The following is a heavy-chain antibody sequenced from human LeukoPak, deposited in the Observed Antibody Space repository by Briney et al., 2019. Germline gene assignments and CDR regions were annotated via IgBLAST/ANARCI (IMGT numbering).Heavy chain of an antibody. CDR2: ISYDGSNK. V-gene: IGHV3-30*03. Sequence: QPGGSLRLSCAASGFTFSSYGMHWVRQAPGKGLEWVAVISYDGSNKYYADSVKGRFTISRDNSKNTLYLQMNSLRAEDTAVYYCAREAVSHRYYDSSGYYDYWGQGTLVTVSS. CDR3: AREAVSHRYYDSSGYYDY. D-gene: IGHD3-22*01. CDR1: GFTFSSYG. J-gene: IGHJ4*02.